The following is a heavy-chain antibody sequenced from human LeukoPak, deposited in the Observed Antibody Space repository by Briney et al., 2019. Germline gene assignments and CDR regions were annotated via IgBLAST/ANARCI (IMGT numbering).Heavy chain of an antibody. CDR2: IRYDGSNK. Sequence: GGSLRLSCAASGFTFSSYGMHWVRQAPGKGLEWAAFIRYDGSNKYYADSVKGRFTISRDNSKNTLYLQMNSLRAEDTAVYYCAKDWGVVIPYYFDYWGQGTLVTVSS. V-gene: IGHV3-30*02. CDR1: GFTFSSYG. CDR3: AKDWGVVIPYYFDY. D-gene: IGHD3-3*01. J-gene: IGHJ4*02.